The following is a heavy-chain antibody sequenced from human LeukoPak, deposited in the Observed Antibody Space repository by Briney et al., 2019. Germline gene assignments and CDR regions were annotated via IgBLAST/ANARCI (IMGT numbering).Heavy chain of an antibody. CDR2: IYYSGST. V-gene: IGHV4-39*01. Sequence: PSETLSLTCTVSGGSISSSSYYWGWIRQPPGKGLEWIGSIYYSGSTYYNPSLKSRVTISVDTSKNQFSLKLSSVTAADTAVYYCARPCLRDGYQFFDIWGQGTMVTVSS. CDR1: GGSISSSSYY. CDR3: ARPCLRDGYQFFDI. J-gene: IGHJ3*02. D-gene: IGHD5-24*01.